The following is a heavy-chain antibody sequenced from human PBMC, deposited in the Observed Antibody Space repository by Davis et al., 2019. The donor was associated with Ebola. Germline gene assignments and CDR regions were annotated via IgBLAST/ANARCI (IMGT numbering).Heavy chain of an antibody. V-gene: IGHV3-48*02. CDR3: ARDPVSWFFDL. J-gene: IGHJ2*01. CDR2: ISVGSSNI. Sequence: GESLKISCVASEFTFTNYAMTWVRQAPGKGLEWVSYISVGSSNIYYADSVRGRFTVSRDNAKNSLYLQMNRLRDEDTAVYYCARDPVSWFFDLWGRGAPVTVSS. CDR1: EFTFTNYA.